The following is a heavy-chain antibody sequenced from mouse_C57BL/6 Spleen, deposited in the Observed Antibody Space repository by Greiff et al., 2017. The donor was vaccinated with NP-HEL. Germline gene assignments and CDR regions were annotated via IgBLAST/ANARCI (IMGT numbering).Heavy chain of an antibody. D-gene: IGHD1-1*01. CDR3: ARGLYYGSSPFAY. J-gene: IGHJ3*01. CDR1: GYTFTSYW. Sequence: VQLQQPGAELVKPGASVKMSCKASGYTFTSYWITWVKQRPGQGLEWIGDIYPGSGSTNYNEKFKSKATLTVDTSSSTAYMQLSSLTSEDSAVYYCARGLYYGSSPFAYWGQGTLVTVSA. V-gene: IGHV1-55*01. CDR2: IYPGSGST.